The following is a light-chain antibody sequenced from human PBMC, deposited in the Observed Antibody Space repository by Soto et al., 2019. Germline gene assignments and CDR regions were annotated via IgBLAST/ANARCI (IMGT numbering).Light chain of an antibody. CDR1: QSVSSN. CDR3: QQYNNWPT. Sequence: EIVMTQSPATLSVSPGERATLSCRASQSVSSNLAWSQQKPGQAPMLLIYGASTRATGIPARFSGSGSATEFTLTISSLQSEDFAGYYCQQYNNWPTFCQGTKLEIK. J-gene: IGKJ2*01. V-gene: IGKV3-15*01. CDR2: GAS.